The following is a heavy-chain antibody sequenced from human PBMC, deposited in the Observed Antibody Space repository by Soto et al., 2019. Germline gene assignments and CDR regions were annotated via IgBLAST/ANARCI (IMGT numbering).Heavy chain of an antibody. D-gene: IGHD2-8*01. Sequence: SVKASWKASRGTYSSYAISWVRQAHGQGLEWMGGIIPIFGTANYAQKFQGRVTITADESTSTAYMELSSLRSEDTAVYYCARSELYCTNGVCYAKDGYYYCYVMDVWVQGTTVTVSS. J-gene: IGHJ6*02. CDR3: ARSELYCTNGVCYAKDGYYYCYVMDV. CDR1: RGTYSSYA. V-gene: IGHV1-69*13. CDR2: IIPIFGTA.